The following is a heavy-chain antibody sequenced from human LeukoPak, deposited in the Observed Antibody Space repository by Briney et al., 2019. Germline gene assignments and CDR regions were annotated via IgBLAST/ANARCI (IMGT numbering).Heavy chain of an antibody. D-gene: IGHD4-23*01. Sequence: GGSLRLSCAASGFTFSSYAMHWVRQAPGKGLEWVAVIWYDGSNKYYADSVKGRFTISRDNSKNTLYLQMNSLRAEDTAVYYCAKDFGGNALGGYWGQGTLVTVSS. CDR1: GFTFSSYA. CDR2: IWYDGSNK. V-gene: IGHV3-33*06. J-gene: IGHJ4*02. CDR3: AKDFGGNALGGY.